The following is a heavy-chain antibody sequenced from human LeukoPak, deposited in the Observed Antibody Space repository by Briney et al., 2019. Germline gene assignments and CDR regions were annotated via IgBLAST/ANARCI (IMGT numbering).Heavy chain of an antibody. V-gene: IGHV1-69*04. D-gene: IGHD1-26*01. CDR2: IIPILGIA. CDR3: ARAGLTTRHSYTVGAFDI. Sequence: SVKVSCKASGGTSSSYAISWVRQAPGQGLEWMGRIIPILGIANYAQKFQGRVTITADKSTSTAYMELSSLRSEDTAVYYCARAGLTTRHSYTVGAFDIWGQGTMVTVSS. J-gene: IGHJ3*02. CDR1: GGTSSSYA.